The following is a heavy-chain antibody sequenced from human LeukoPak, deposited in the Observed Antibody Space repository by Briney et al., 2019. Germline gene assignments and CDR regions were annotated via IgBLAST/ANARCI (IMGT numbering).Heavy chain of an antibody. V-gene: IGHV3-7*03. Sequence: GGSLRLSCAASGLTFSIHWMNWVRQAPGKGLECVANINQDGSDKYYVDSVKGRFTISRDNAKDSLYLQMNSLRADDTAFYYSARDRDDGGADYWGQGTLVTVSS. CDR2: INQDGSDK. CDR3: ARDRDDGGADY. J-gene: IGHJ4*02. D-gene: IGHD1-1*01. CDR1: GLTFSIHW.